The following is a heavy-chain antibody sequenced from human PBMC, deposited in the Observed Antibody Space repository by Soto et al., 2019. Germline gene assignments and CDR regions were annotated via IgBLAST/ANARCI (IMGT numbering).Heavy chain of an antibody. J-gene: IGHJ4*02. CDR1: GGSFRGYY. V-gene: IGHV4-34*01. Sequence: KPSETLSLTCAVYGGSFRGYYWSWIRQPPGKGLEWIGEINHSGSTNYNPSLKSRVTISVDTSKNQFSLKLSSVTAADTAVYYCARNIAGHFDYWGQGTLVTVS. D-gene: IGHD6-13*01. CDR3: ARNIAGHFDY. CDR2: INHSGST.